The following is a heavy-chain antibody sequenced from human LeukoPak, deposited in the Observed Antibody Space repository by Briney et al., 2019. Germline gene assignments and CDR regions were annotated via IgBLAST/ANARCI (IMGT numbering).Heavy chain of an antibody. CDR2: LYYSGST. J-gene: IGHJ4*02. Sequence: PSETLSLTCTVSGGSISSSSYYWGWTRQPPGKGLEWIGSLYYSGSTYYNPSLKSRVTISVDTSKNQFSLKLSSVTAAETAVYFCARRNPHYCSSTSCPNDYWGQGTLVTVSS. V-gene: IGHV4-39*01. CDR1: GGSISSSSYY. D-gene: IGHD2-2*01. CDR3: ARRNPHYCSSTSCPNDY.